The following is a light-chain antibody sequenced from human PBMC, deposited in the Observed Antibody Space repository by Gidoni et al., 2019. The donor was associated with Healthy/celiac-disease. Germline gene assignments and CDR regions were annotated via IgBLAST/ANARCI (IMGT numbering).Light chain of an antibody. CDR1: ESVSSS. CDR3: QQRSNWPT. CDR2: DAS. V-gene: IGKV3-11*01. J-gene: IGKJ4*01. Sequence: ESVLTQAPATLSLSPGERATLSCRASESVSSSLAWYQQQPGQAPRLLIYDASNRATGIPARFSGSGSGTDFTLAICSLEPEDFAVYYCQQRSNWPTFGGGTKVEIK.